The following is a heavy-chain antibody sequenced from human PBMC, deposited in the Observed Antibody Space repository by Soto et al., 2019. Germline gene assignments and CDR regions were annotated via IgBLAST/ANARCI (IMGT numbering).Heavy chain of an antibody. D-gene: IGHD3-16*01. CDR1: GGSISSYY. J-gene: IGHJ4*02. Sequence: QVQLQESGPGLVKPSETLSLTCTVSGGSISSYYWTWIRQPPGKGLEWIGYIYYSGSTNYNPSLKSRVTISVDTSKNQFSLKLSSVTAADTAVYYCARHDMITPTIDYWGQGTLVTVSS. V-gene: IGHV4-59*08. CDR2: IYYSGST. CDR3: ARHDMITPTIDY.